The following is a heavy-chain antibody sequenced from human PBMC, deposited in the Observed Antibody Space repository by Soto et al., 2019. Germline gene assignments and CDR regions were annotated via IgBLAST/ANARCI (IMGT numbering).Heavy chain of an antibody. CDR2: IYYSGST. V-gene: IGHV4-39*01. CDR3: ATQLNLFYYDSSGYSWFDP. CDR1: GGCNSSTSYY. D-gene: IGHD3-22*01. Sequence: SETLSRTGTVCGGCNSSTSYYWGWIRQPPGKGREWIGSIYYSGSTYYNPSLKSRVTLSVYTSKNQFSLKLSSVTAADTAVYYCATQLNLFYYDSSGYSWFDPWGQGTLVTVSS. J-gene: IGHJ5*02.